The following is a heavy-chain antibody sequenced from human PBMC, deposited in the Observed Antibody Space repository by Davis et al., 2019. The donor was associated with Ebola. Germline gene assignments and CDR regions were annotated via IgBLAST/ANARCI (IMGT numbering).Heavy chain of an antibody. CDR2: INHSGST. Sequence: SETLSLTCAVYGGSFSGNYWTWIRQPPGKGLEWIGEINHSGSTNSNPSLKSRVTMSVDTSKNQFSLKLSSVTAADTAVYYCARGLSGSPPPAAIFHYWGQGTLVTVSS. CDR1: GGSFSGNY. J-gene: IGHJ4*02. CDR3: ARGLSGSPPPAAIFHY. D-gene: IGHD2-2*01. V-gene: IGHV4-34*01.